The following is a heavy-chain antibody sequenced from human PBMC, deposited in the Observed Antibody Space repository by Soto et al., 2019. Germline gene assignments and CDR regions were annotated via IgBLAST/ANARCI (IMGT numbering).Heavy chain of an antibody. J-gene: IGHJ4*02. Sequence: PGESLKISCKGSGYSFAGYWITWVRQKPGKGLEWMGRIDPSDSQTYYSPSFRGHVTISATKSITTVFLQWSSLRASDTAMYYCARQIYDSDQGTNLQYYFDSWGQGTPVTVSS. D-gene: IGHD2-8*01. V-gene: IGHV5-10-1*01. CDR3: ARQIYDSDQGTNLQYYFDS. CDR1: GYSFAGYW. CDR2: IDPSDSQT.